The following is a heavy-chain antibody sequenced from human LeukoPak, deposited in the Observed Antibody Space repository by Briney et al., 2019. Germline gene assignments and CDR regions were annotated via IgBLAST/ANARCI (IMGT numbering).Heavy chain of an antibody. D-gene: IGHD3-22*01. CDR2: ISYDGSNK. CDR3: ARDQGYYDSSGYLFDY. CDR1: GFTFSSYA. V-gene: IGHV3-30-3*01. Sequence: GRSLRLSCAASGFTFSSYAMHWVRQAPGKGLEWVAVISYDGSNKYYADSVKGRFTISRDNSKNTLYLQMNSLRAEDTAVYYCARDQGYYDSSGYLFDYWGQGTLVTVSS. J-gene: IGHJ4*02.